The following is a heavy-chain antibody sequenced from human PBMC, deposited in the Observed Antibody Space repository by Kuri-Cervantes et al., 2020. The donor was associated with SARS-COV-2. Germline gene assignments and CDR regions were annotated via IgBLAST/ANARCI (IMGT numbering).Heavy chain of an antibody. J-gene: IGHJ4*02. CDR1: RFTFDDYA. CDR3: AKDISSVATSANFDY. V-gene: IGHV3-9*01. Sequence: GESLSHLCVASRFTFDDYAMHWVRQAPGKGLEWVSGISWRGIKDYADTVKGRFIITRDNAKNSLYLQMNSLRAEDTAFYYCAKDISSVATSANFDYWGQGTLVTVSS. D-gene: IGHD5-12*01. CDR2: ISWRGIK.